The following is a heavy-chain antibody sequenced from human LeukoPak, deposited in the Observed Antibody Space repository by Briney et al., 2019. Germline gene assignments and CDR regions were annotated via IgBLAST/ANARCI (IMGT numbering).Heavy chain of an antibody. Sequence: SETLSLTCVVYGGSFSGYHWSWIRQPPGKGLEWIGETDHSGSTNYNPSLKGRVTISIDTSKKQFSLNLSSVTAADTAVYYCARVRWLVKTFDYWGQGTLVTVSS. J-gene: IGHJ4*02. D-gene: IGHD6-19*01. CDR3: ARVRWLVKTFDY. CDR1: GGSFSGYH. CDR2: TDHSGST. V-gene: IGHV4-34*01.